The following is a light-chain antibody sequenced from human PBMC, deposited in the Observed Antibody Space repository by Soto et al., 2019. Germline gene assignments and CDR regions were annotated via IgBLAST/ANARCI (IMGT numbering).Light chain of an antibody. V-gene: IGKV1-39*01. Sequence: DIQMTQSPSSLSASVGDRVTITCRASQSISSYLNWYQQKPGKSPKLLIYAASSLQSGVPSRFSGSGSGTDFTLTISSLQPEDFATYYVQQRYSTRLTLGPWTKRDIK. CDR2: AAS. J-gene: IGKJ3*01. CDR3: QQRYSTRLT. CDR1: QSISSY.